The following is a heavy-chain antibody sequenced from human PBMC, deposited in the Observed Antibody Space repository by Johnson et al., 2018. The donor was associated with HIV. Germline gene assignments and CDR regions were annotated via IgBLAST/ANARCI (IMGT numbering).Heavy chain of an antibody. CDR1: GFTFSSYA. CDR3: ARDQEGYYDSVFDM. D-gene: IGHD1-26*01. Sequence: QVQLVESVGGVVQPGRSLRLSCAASGFTFSSYAMHWVRQAPGKGLEWVAVISYDGSNKYYANSVKGRFTISRDNSKNTLYLQMNSLRAEDTAFYYCARDQEGYYDSVFDMWGQGTLVTVSS. CDR2: ISYDGSNK. V-gene: IGHV3-30*04. J-gene: IGHJ3*02.